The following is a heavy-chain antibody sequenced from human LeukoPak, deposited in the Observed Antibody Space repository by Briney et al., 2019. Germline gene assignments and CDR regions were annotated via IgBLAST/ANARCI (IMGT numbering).Heavy chain of an antibody. V-gene: IGHV3-30*02. CDR3: ARLWGSYRDY. D-gene: IGHD3-16*02. J-gene: IGHJ4*02. CDR2: IRYDGSNK. CDR1: GFTFSSYG. Sequence: PGGSLRLSCAASGFTFSSYGMHWVRQVPGKGLEWVAFIRYDGSNKYYADSVKGRFTISRDNSKNTLYLQMNSLRAEDTAVYYCARLWGSYRDYWGQGTLVTVSS.